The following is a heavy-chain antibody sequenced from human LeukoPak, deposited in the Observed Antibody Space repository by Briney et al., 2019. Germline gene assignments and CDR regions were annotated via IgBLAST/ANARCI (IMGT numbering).Heavy chain of an antibody. CDR1: GGTFSGYT. J-gene: IGHJ4*02. D-gene: IGHD2-2*01. CDR2: IIPILGIA. CDR3: AIDCSSTSCYQGNVY. Sequence: SVKVSCKASGGTFSGYTISWVRQAPGQGLEWMGRIIPILGIANYAQKFQGRVTITADKSTSTAYMELSSLRSEDTAVYYCAIDCSSTSCYQGNVYWGQGTLVTVSS. V-gene: IGHV1-69*02.